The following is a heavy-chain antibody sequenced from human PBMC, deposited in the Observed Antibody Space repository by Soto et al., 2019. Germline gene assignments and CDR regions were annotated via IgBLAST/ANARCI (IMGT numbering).Heavy chain of an antibody. CDR1: GFTFTRYS. J-gene: IGHJ4*02. CDR3: ARESEDLTSNFDD. V-gene: IGHV3-21*01. CDR2: ISSTTNYI. Sequence: EVQLVESGGGLVKPGGSLRLSCAASGFTFTRYSMNWVRQAPGKGLEWVSSISSTTNYIYYADSMKGRFTVSRDNAKNSVYLEMNSLSAEDTAVYYFARESEDLTSNFDDWGQGTLVTVSS.